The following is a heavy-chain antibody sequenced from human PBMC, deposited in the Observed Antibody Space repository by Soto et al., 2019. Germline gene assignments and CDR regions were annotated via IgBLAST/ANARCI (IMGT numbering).Heavy chain of an antibody. Sequence: GGSLRLSCAASGFTFSSYSMNWVRQAPGKGLEWVSYISSSSSTIYYADSVKGRFTISRDNAKNSLYLQMNSLRDEDTAVYYCARGPPTTYYYDSSGPTRHWGQGTLVTVSS. CDR2: ISSSSSTI. V-gene: IGHV3-48*02. CDR1: GFTFSSYS. CDR3: ARGPPTTYYYDSSGPTRH. D-gene: IGHD3-22*01. J-gene: IGHJ4*02.